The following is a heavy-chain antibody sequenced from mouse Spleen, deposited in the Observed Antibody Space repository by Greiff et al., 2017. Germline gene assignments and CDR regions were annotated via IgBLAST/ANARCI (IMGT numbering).Heavy chain of an antibody. V-gene: IGHV8-12*01. D-gene: IGHD2-1*01. CDR3: ARTYGNYAMDY. CDR2: IYWDDDK. J-gene: IGHJ4*01. Sequence: QVQLKECGPGILQSSQTLSLTCSFSGFSLSTSGMGVSWIRQPSGKGLEWLAHIYWDDDKRYNPSLKSRLTISKDTSRNQVFLKITSVDTADTATYYCARTYGNYAMDYWGQGTSVTVSS. CDR1: GFSLSTSGMG.